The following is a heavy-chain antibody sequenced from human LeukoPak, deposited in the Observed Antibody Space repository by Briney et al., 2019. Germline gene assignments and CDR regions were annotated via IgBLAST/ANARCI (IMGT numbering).Heavy chain of an antibody. V-gene: IGHV3-30*02. J-gene: IGHJ4*02. CDR3: ARRGYYYDSSGYLD. Sequence: GGSLRLSCAASAFTFSSYGMHWVRQAPGEGLEWVAYIQYDRTNEQYAHSVRGRFRISRDNSKNILYLQMNSLRAEDTAVYYCARRGYYYDSSGYLDWGQGTLVTVSS. CDR1: AFTFSSYG. D-gene: IGHD3-22*01. CDR2: IQYDRTNE.